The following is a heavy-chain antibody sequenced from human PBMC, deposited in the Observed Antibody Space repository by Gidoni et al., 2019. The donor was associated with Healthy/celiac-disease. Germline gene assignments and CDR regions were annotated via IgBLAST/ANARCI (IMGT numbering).Heavy chain of an antibody. V-gene: IGHV5-51*01. CDR2: IYPGDSDT. CDR1: GYSFTSYW. J-gene: IGHJ6*02. Sequence: EVQLVQSGAEVKKPGESLKISCKGSGYSFTSYWNGWVRQMPGKGLERMGIIYPGDSDTRYSPSFQGQVTISADKSISTAYLQWSSLKASDTAMYYCARLKDVVVVPNATTYYYYGMDVWGQGTTVTVSS. CDR3: ARLKDVVVVPNATTYYYYGMDV. D-gene: IGHD2-15*01.